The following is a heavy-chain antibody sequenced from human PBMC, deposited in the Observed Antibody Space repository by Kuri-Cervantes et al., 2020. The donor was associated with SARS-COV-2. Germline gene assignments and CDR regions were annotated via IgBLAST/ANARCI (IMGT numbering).Heavy chain of an antibody. CDR1: GFTFSTYA. Sequence: GESLKISCAAPGFTFSTYAMNWIRQAPGKGLEWVGRIKSKTDGGTTYYAAPVKGRFTISRDDLTNTVYLQMKRLKIEDTAVYYCTTDGATYGYSADYWGQGTLVTVSS. D-gene: IGHD3-22*01. V-gene: IGHV3-15*06. CDR3: TTDGATYGYSADY. J-gene: IGHJ4*02. CDR2: IKSKTDGGTT.